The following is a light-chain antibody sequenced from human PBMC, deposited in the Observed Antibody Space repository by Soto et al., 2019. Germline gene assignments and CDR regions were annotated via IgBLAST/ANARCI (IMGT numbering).Light chain of an antibody. CDR2: EGS. CDR3: CSYAGSSTLV. CDR1: SSDVGSYNL. J-gene: IGLJ2*01. V-gene: IGLV2-23*01. Sequence: QSALTQPASVSGSPGQSITISFTGTSSDVGSYNLVSWYQQHPGKAPKLMIYEGSKRPSGVSNRFSGSTSGNTASLTISGLQAEDEADYYCCSYAGSSTLVFGGGTKLTVL.